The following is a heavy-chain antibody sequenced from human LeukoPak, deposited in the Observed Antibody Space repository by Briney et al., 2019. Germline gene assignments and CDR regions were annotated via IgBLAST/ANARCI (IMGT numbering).Heavy chain of an antibody. CDR2: IYTSGRT. D-gene: IGHD3-22*01. Sequence: KPSETLSLACTVSGGSISSSYWSWVRQPAGKGLEWIGHIYTSGRTNFNPSPRSRVTMSVDTSKDQFSLKVNSVTAADTAVYYCARGVSPDYDYEFYYDYCMDVWGKGTTVTVSS. V-gene: IGHV4-4*07. J-gene: IGHJ6*03. CDR3: ARGVSPDYDYEFYYDYCMDV. CDR1: GGSISSSY.